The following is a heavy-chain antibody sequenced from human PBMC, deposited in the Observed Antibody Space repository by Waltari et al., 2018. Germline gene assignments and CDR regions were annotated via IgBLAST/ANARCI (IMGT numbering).Heavy chain of an antibody. Sequence: EVQLVESGGGLVKPGGSLRLSCAASGFTFSTYSLNWVRQAPGRGLEWVSSISSSSTYIYYADSVKGRFTISRDDAKNSLYLQMNSLRDEDTAVYYFARDWSGWDTWGQGTLVTVSS. CDR3: ARDWSGWDT. CDR2: ISSSSTYI. V-gene: IGHV3-21*01. D-gene: IGHD3-3*01. CDR1: GFTFSTYS. J-gene: IGHJ5*02.